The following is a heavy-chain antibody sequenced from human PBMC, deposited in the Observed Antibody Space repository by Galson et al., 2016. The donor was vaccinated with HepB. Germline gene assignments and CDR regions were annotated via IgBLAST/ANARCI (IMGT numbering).Heavy chain of an antibody. V-gene: IGHV4-4*01. D-gene: IGHD6-19*01. CDR2: VHHSGSA. CDR3: AYSTGWYRFDY. J-gene: IGHJ4*02. Sequence: LSLTCAVSGASINNGNWWSWVRQPPGKGLEWIGEVHHSGSAHYSPSLKSRVTLSGDQSRNQFSLNLDSVTAADTAVYFCAYSTGWYRFDYWGQGILVTVSS. CDR1: GASINNGNW.